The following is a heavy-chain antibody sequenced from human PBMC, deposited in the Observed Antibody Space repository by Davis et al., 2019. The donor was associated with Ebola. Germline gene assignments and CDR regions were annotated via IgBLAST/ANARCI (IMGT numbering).Heavy chain of an antibody. J-gene: IGHJ6*04. V-gene: IGHV4-39*01. D-gene: IGHD4-17*01. CDR3: YGDPYYYYGMDV. CDR2: IYYSGST. Sequence: MPGGSLRLSCTVSGGSISSSSYYWGWIRQPPGKGLEWIGSIYYSGSTYYNPSLKSRVTISVDTSKNQFSLKLSSVTAADTAVYYCYGDPYYYYGMDVWGKGTTVTVSS. CDR1: GGSISSSSYY.